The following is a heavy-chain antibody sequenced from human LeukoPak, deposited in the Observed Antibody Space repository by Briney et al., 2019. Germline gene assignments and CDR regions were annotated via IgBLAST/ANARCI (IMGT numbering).Heavy chain of an antibody. CDR1: RYTFTGYY. J-gene: IGHJ4*02. Sequence: ASVKVSCKASRYTFTGYYMHWVRHAPGQGLEWMGWINPNSGGTNYAQKFQGRVTMTRDTSISTAYMELSRLRSDDTAVYYCAGVPVGRVEVPAAMLDYWGQGTLVTVSS. V-gene: IGHV1-2*02. CDR2: INPNSGGT. D-gene: IGHD2-2*01. CDR3: AGVPVGRVEVPAAMLDY.